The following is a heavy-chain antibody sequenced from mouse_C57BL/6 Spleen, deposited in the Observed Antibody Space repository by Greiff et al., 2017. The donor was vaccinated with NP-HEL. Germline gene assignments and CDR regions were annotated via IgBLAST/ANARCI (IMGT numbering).Heavy chain of an antibody. CDR2: IRNKANNHAT. Sequence: EVQGVESGGGLVQPGGSMKISCAASGFTFSDAWMDWVRQSPEKGLEWVAEIRNKANNHATYYAESVKGRFTISRDDSKSSVYLQMNSLRAEDTGIYYCTRTDGYSYYFDYWGQGTTLTVSS. J-gene: IGHJ2*01. D-gene: IGHD2-3*01. CDR1: GFTFSDAW. CDR3: TRTDGYSYYFDY. V-gene: IGHV6-6*01.